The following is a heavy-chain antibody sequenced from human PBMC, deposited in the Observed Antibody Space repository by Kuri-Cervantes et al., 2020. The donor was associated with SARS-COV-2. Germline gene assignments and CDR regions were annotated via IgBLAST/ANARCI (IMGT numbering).Heavy chain of an antibody. V-gene: IGHV3-30-3*01. CDR3: ARSAPPGIAAAGVDWYFDY. D-gene: IGHD6-13*01. CDR2: ISYDGSNK. J-gene: IGHJ4*02. Sequence: GGSLRLSCAAPGFTFSSYAMHWVRQAPGKGLEWVAVISYDGSNKYYADSVKGRFTISRDNSKNTLYLQMNSLRAEDTAVYYCARSAPPGIAAAGVDWYFDYWGQGTLVTVSS. CDR1: GFTFSSYA.